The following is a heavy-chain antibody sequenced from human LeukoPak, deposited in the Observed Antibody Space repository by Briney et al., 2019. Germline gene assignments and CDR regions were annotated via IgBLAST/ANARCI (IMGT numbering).Heavy chain of an antibody. CDR3: ARFYGSGSFRGRSYYGMDV. CDR1: GGSFSGYY. CDR2: TNHSGST. V-gene: IGHV4-34*01. J-gene: IGHJ6*02. Sequence: SETLSLTCAVYGGSFSGYYWSWIRQPPGKGLEWIGETNHSGSTNYNPSLKSRVTISVDTSKNQFSLKLSSVTAADTAVYYCARFYGSGSFRGRSYYGMDVWGQGTTVTVSS. D-gene: IGHD3-10*01.